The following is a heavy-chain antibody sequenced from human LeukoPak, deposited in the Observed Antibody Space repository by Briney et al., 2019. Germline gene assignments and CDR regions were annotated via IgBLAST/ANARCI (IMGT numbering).Heavy chain of an antibody. CDR2: INPNSGGT. Sequence: ASVKVSCKASGYTFTGYYMHWVRQAPGQGLEWMGWINPNSGGTNYAQKFQGRVTMTRDTSISTAYMELSSLRSEDTAVYYCATGGRYYVRVPDYWGQGTLVTVSS. CDR1: GYTFTGYY. CDR3: ATGGRYYVRVPDY. D-gene: IGHD1-26*01. J-gene: IGHJ4*02. V-gene: IGHV1-2*02.